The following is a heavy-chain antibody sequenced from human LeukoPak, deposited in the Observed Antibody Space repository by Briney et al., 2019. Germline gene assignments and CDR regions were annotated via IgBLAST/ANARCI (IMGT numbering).Heavy chain of an antibody. CDR3: ALIGEFYYFDY. CDR1: GYTFTGYA. J-gene: IGHJ4*02. D-gene: IGHD3-10*01. Sequence: ASVKVSCKASGYTFTGYAMNWVRQAPGQGLEWMGWINTNTGNPTYAQGFTGRFVFSLDTSVSTAYLQISSLKAEDTAVYYCALIGEFYYFDYWGQGTLVTVSS. CDR2: INTNTGNP. V-gene: IGHV7-4-1*02.